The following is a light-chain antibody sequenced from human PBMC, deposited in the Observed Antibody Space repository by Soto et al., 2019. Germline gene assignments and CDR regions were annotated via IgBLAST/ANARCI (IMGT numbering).Light chain of an antibody. CDR3: QQYNYWPPIT. CDR2: GAS. CDR1: QSVSSN. J-gene: IGKJ5*01. V-gene: IGKV3-15*01. Sequence: EIVMKQSPATLSVSKGERATLSCRASQSVSSNLACYQHRAGQAPMLLIYGASTMATGIPARFSGSGSGTEFTLTISSLQSEDFAVYYCQQYNYWPPITFGQGTLLEIK.